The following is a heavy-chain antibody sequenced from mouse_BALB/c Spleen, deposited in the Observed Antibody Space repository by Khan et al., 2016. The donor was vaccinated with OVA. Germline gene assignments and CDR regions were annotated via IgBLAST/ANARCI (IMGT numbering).Heavy chain of an antibody. V-gene: IGHV5-17*02. Sequence: EVELVESGGGLVQPGGSRKLSCAASGFTFSSFGMHWVRQAPERGLEWVAYISSGSGTIYYADTVKGRFTISRDNPKNTLFLQMTSLRSEDTAMYCCAREGTTVVATWDWYFDVWGAGTTVTVSS. CDR2: ISSGSGTI. CDR3: AREGTTVVATWDWYFDV. CDR1: GFTFSSFG. J-gene: IGHJ1*01. D-gene: IGHD1-1*01.